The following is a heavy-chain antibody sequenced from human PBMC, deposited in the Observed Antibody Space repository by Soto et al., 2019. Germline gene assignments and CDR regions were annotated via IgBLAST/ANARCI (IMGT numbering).Heavy chain of an antibody. CDR3: ARGMYGSGSYYIGDAFDM. Sequence: PGGSLRLSCAVSGFTVSYNHMNWVRQAPGKGLEWVSVIYRGGDTFYADSVKGRFTISRDNSKNTLYLQMNSLRAEDTAVYYCARGMYGSGSYYIGDAFDMWGQGTMVTVSS. CDR2: IYRGGDT. J-gene: IGHJ3*02. V-gene: IGHV3-53*01. D-gene: IGHD3-10*01. CDR1: GFTVSYNH.